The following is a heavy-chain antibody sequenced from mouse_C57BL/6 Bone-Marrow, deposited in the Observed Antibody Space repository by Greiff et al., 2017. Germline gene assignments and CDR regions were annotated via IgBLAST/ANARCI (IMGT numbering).Heavy chain of an antibody. J-gene: IGHJ4*01. D-gene: IGHD3-3*01. CDR3: ARRGTWAMDY. CDR1: GFTFSSYG. V-gene: IGHV5-6*01. Sequence: EVQLVESGGDLVKPGGSLKLSCAASGFTFSSYGMSWVRQTPDKRLEWVATISSGGSYTYYPDSVKGRFTISRDNAKNTLYLQMSSLKSEDTAMYYCARRGTWAMDYWGQGTSVTVSS. CDR2: ISSGGSYT.